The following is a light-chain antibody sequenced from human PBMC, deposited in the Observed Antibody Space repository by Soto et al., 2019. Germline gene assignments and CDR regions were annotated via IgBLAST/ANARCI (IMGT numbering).Light chain of an antibody. J-gene: IGKJ1*01. CDR3: QQYGSSPWT. Sequence: EVVLTQSPGTLSLSPGERATLSCRASQTVTSDYLAWYQQKPGQAPRLLFYGASRRATGIPDRFSGSGSGTDFTLTISRLEPEDFVVYYCQQYGSSPWTFGQGTKVEIK. V-gene: IGKV3-20*01. CDR1: QTVTSDY. CDR2: GAS.